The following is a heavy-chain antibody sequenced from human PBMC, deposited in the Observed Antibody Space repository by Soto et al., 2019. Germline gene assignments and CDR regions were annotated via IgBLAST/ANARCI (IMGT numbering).Heavy chain of an antibody. D-gene: IGHD6-19*01. J-gene: IGHJ3*02. CDR1: GFTFSSYW. CDR2: IKQDGSEK. CDR3: ARADSSGWEDAFDI. Sequence: EVQLVESGGGLVQPGGSLRLSCAASGFTFSSYWMSWVRQAPGKGLEWVANIKQDGSEKYYVDSVKGRFTISRDNAKNSLYLQMNSLRAEDTAVYYCARADSSGWEDAFDIWGQGTMVTVSS. V-gene: IGHV3-7*01.